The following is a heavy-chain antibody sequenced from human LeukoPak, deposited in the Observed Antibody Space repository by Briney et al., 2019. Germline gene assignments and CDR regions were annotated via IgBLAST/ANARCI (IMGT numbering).Heavy chain of an antibody. CDR2: INHTGST. Sequence: SETLSLTCAVYGGSFSGYYWSWIRQPPGKGLEWIGEINHTGSTNYNTSLKSRVTLSVDTSKNQFSLKLSSVTAADTAVYYCARRTPQPRPKLVVLVAGTRGNWFDPWGQGTLVTVSS. J-gene: IGHJ5*02. CDR3: ARRTPQPRPKLVVLVAGTRGNWFDP. D-gene: IGHD6-19*01. CDR1: GGSFSGYY. V-gene: IGHV4-34*01.